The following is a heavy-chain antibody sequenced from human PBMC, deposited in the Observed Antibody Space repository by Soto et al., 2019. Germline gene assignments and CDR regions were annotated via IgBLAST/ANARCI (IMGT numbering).Heavy chain of an antibody. D-gene: IGHD2-8*02. CDR1: GFTFSSYS. CDR2: ISSSSRYI. V-gene: IGHV3-21*01. Sequence: EVQLVESGGGLVKPGGSLRLSCAASGFTFSSYSMNWVRQAPGKGLEWVSSISSSSRYIYYADSVKGRFTISRENAKNSLEMQMNSLRAEDTAVYYCARCRVVSNFFDYWGQGTLVTVSS. J-gene: IGHJ4*02. CDR3: ARCRVVSNFFDY.